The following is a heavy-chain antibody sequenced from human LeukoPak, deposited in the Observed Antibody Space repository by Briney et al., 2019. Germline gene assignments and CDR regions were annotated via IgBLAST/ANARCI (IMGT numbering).Heavy chain of an antibody. Sequence: GGSLRLSCAASGFTFSSYSMNWVRQAPGKGLEWVSYISSSSSTIYYADSVKGRFTISRDNAKNSLYLQMNGLRAEDTAVYYCARDLGIAAAGTSTMIHGMDVWGQGTTVTVSS. J-gene: IGHJ6*02. CDR1: GFTFSSYS. D-gene: IGHD6-13*01. CDR2: ISSSSSTI. CDR3: ARDLGIAAAGTSTMIHGMDV. V-gene: IGHV3-48*04.